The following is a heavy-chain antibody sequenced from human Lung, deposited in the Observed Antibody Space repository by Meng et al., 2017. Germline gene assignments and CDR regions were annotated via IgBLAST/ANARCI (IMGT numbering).Heavy chain of an antibody. CDR2: INHSGST. J-gene: IGHJ4*02. CDR3: ARGPTTMAHDFDY. CDR1: GWSFSDYY. Sequence: QVQLQQWGVGLLKPSGTLSLTCVVSGWSFSDYYWSWIRQPPGKGLEWIGEINHSGSTNYNPSLESRATISVDTSQNNLSLKLSSVTAADSAVYYCARGPTTMAHDFDYWGQGTLVTVSS. D-gene: IGHD4-11*01. V-gene: IGHV4-34*01.